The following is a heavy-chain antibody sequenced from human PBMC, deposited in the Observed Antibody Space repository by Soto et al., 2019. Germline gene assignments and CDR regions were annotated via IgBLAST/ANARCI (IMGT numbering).Heavy chain of an antibody. D-gene: IGHD6-19*01. J-gene: IGHJ4*02. CDR3: SRHSYLIWGSGWSHFDY. CDR1: GGSISSSSYY. CDR2: IYYSGST. Sequence: SETLSLTGTVSGGSISSSSYYWGWIRQPPGKGLEWIGSIYYSGSTYYNPSLKSRVTISVDTSKNQFSLKLSSVTAADTAVYYCSRHSYLIWGSGWSHFDYWGQGTLVTVSS. V-gene: IGHV4-39*01.